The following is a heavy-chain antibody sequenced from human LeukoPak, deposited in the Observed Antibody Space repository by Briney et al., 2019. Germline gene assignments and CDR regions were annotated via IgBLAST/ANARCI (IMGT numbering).Heavy chain of an antibody. J-gene: IGHJ2*01. V-gene: IGHV3-23*01. CDR2: ISATGGST. CDR3: AKGSSTYSITSYWYFDL. D-gene: IGHD6-13*01. CDR1: GFTFSSYA. Sequence: PGGSLRLSCAASGFTFSSYAMSWVRQAPGKGLEWVSSISATGGSTYYAGSGKGRSTISRDNSKNTLYLQMNSLRAEDTAIYYCAKGSSTYSITSYWYFDLWGRGTLVTVSS.